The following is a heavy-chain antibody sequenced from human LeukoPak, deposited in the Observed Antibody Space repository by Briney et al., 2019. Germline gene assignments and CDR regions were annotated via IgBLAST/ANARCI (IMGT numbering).Heavy chain of an antibody. CDR1: GFSFSSYT. V-gene: IGHV3-21*01. J-gene: IGHJ4*02. CDR2: ISTISTYI. D-gene: IGHD3-9*01. CDR3: ASSYYEIWTGYQELDH. Sequence: GGSLRLSCAASGFSFSSYTMNWVRQAPGKGLEWVSSISTISTYIYYADSVKGRFTISRDNAENSLYLQMNSLRAEDTAVYYCASSYYEIWTGYQELDHWGQGTLVTVSS.